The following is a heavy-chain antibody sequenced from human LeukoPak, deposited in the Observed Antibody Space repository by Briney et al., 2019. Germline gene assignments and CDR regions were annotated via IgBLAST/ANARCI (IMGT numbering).Heavy chain of an antibody. D-gene: IGHD6-19*01. Sequence: SETLSLTCAVYGGSFSGYYWSWIRQPPGKGLEWIGEINHSGSTNYNPSLKSRVTISVDTSKNQFSLKLSSVTAADTAVYYCARVEQEGLAVAGTSFYYYYYGMDVWGQGTTGTVSS. J-gene: IGHJ6*02. V-gene: IGHV4-34*01. CDR2: INHSGST. CDR3: ARVEQEGLAVAGTSFYYYYYGMDV. CDR1: GGSFSGYY.